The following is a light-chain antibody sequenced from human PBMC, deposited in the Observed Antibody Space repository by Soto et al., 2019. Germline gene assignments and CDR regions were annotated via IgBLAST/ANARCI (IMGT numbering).Light chain of an antibody. CDR1: QTISNY. V-gene: IGKV1-39*01. Sequence: DIQMTQSPSSLSLSVGDGVTITCRASQTISNYLTWNQQKPGRAPRLLIHAASTLQSGVPSRFSGSGTGTDFTLTISSLEPEDFATNFWQQSYTTPGTFGLGTKVE. J-gene: IGKJ1*01. CDR2: AAS. CDR3: QQSYTTPGT.